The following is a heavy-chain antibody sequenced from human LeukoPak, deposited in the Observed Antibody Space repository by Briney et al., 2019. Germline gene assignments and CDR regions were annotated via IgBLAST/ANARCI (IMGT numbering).Heavy chain of an antibody. J-gene: IGHJ4*02. CDR2: IYHSGST. V-gene: IGHV4-38-2*01. D-gene: IGHD6-6*01. CDR1: GYSISRGYY. CDR3: ARHRGSSSSGYLFDY. Sequence: ASETLSLTCAVSGYSISRGYYWGWIRQPPGKGLEWIGSIYHSGSTYYNPSLKSRVTISVDTSKNQFSLKLSSVTAADTAVYYCARHRGSSSSGYLFDYWGQGTLVTVSS.